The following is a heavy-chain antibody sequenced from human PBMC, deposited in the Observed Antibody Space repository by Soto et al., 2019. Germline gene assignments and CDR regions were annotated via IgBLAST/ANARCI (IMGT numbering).Heavy chain of an antibody. CDR3: AKGLSSMAVAGTGPFDF. J-gene: IGHJ4*02. CDR1: GFNFRSYA. Sequence: EVQLLESGGNLVKPGGSLRLSCAASGFNFRSYAMSWVRQATGKGLEWLSAISGSGSTTYFADSVKGRFNSSRDNSKNTMYRQMTFLRAEATGVYFCAKGLSSMAVAGTGPFDFWGQGNQGTVSS. CDR2: ISGSGSTT. V-gene: IGHV3-23*01. D-gene: IGHD6-19*01.